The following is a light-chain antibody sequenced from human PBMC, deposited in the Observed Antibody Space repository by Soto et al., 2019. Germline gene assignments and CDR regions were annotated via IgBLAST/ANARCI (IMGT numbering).Light chain of an antibody. CDR3: TKHNSAPFT. V-gene: IGKV1-27*01. Sequence: DIQMTQSPSSLSASVGDRVTITCRASQGVSNYLAWYQQKPVKVPKYLIYAASTLQSGVPSRFSGSGSGTDFTLTISSRQPDDVETYYCTKHNSAPFTFGPGTKVDIK. CDR1: QGVSNY. J-gene: IGKJ3*01. CDR2: AAS.